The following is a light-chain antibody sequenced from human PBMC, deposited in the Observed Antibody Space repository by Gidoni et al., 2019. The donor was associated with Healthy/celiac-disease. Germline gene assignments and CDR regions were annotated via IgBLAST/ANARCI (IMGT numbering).Light chain of an antibody. Sequence: DIQMTQSPSYLSASVGDRVTITCRASQSISSYLNWYQQKPGKDPKLLIYAASSLQSGVPSRFSGSGSGTDFTLTISSLQPEDFATYYCQQSYSTLYTFGQGTKLEIK. CDR3: QQSYSTLYT. J-gene: IGKJ2*01. CDR2: AAS. CDR1: QSISSY. V-gene: IGKV1-39*01.